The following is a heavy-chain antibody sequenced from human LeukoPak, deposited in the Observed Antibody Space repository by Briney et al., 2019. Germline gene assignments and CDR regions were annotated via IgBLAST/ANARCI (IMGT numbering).Heavy chain of an antibody. CDR2: IIPIFGTA. V-gene: IGHV1-69*13. Sequence: GASVKVSCKASGGTFSSYAISWVRQAPGQGLEWMGGIIPIFGTANYAQKFQGRVTITADESTSTACMELSSLRSEDTAVYYCARDYGSGSYDIYYYYYGMDVWGQGTTVTVSS. D-gene: IGHD3-10*01. J-gene: IGHJ6*02. CDR1: GGTFSSYA. CDR3: ARDYGSGSYDIYYYYYGMDV.